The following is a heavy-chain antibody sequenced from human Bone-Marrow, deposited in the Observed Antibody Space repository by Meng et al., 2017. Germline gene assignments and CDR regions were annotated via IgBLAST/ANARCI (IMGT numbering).Heavy chain of an antibody. CDR2: IDPNNDHT. D-gene: IGHD6-13*01. J-gene: IGHJ4*02. CDR1: GYTLTAYC. V-gene: IGHV1-2*06. Sequence: VQSGPEVKSPGAAAKLSCKPSGYTLTAYCIHWLRPAPGQGLEWMGRIDPNNDHTQYAQNFQGRVTVTSDTSISTVYMELNGLRSDDTAVYYCARDEDISAAGKLFGDYWGQGTLVTVSS. CDR3: ARDEDISAAGKLFGDY.